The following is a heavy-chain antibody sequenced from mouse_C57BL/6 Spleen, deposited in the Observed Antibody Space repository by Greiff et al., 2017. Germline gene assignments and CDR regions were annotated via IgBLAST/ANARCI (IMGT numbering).Heavy chain of an antibody. D-gene: IGHD4-1*01. CDR3: ARRTGTQAMDY. J-gene: IGHJ4*01. V-gene: IGHV1-82*01. Sequence: VQLKESGPELVKPGASVKISCKASGYAFSSSWMNWVKQRPGTGLEWIGRIYPGDGDTNYNGKFKGKATLTADKSSSTAYMQLSSLTSEDSAVYFCARRTGTQAMDYWGQGTSVTVSS. CDR1: GYAFSSSW. CDR2: IYPGDGDT.